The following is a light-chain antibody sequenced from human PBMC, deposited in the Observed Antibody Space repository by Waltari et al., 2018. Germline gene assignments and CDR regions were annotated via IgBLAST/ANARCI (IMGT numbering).Light chain of an antibody. CDR3: QQYNSYPIFT. J-gene: IGKJ3*01. CDR1: QSISSW. CDR2: KAS. V-gene: IGKV1-5*03. Sequence: DIQMTQSPSTLSASVGDRVTITCRASQSISSWLAWYQQKPGKAPKLLIYKASSLESGVPSRFSGSGSGTEFTLTISSLQPDDFATYYCQQYNSYPIFTFGPGTKMDIK.